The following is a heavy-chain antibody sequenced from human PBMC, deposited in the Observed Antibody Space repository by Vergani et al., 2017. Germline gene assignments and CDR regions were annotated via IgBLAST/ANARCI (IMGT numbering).Heavy chain of an antibody. D-gene: IGHD3-22*01. CDR3: AKDTYYYDSSGYWIPDY. V-gene: IGHV3-23*04. CDR2: ISGSGGST. J-gene: IGHJ4*02. Sequence: EVQLVQSGAEVKKPGESLRISCKGSGYSFTSYWISWVRQMPGKGLEWVSAISGSGGSTYYADSVKGRFTISRDNSKNTLYLQMNSLRAEDTAVYYCAKDTYYYDSSGYWIPDYWGQGTLVTVSS. CDR1: GYSFTSYW.